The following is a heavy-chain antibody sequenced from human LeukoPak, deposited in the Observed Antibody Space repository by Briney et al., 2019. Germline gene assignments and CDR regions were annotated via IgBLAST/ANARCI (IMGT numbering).Heavy chain of an antibody. D-gene: IGHD2-2*02. CDR1: GGTFSSYA. CDR3: ARDAVPAAIKKWNWFDP. CDR2: IIPIFGTA. Sequence: GSSVKVSCKASGGTFSSYAISWVRQAPGQGLEWMGGIIPIFGTANYAQKFQGRVTITTDESTSTAYMELSSLRSEDTAVYYCARDAVPAAIKKWNWFDPWGQGTLVTVSS. V-gene: IGHV1-69*05. J-gene: IGHJ5*02.